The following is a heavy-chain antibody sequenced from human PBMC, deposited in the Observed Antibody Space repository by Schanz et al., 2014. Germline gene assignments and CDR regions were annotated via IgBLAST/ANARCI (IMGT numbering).Heavy chain of an antibody. D-gene: IGHD3-22*01. CDR3: AREDYLDSSGYSCGY. CDR2: INTHTGNP. Sequence: QVQLVQSGAEVKKPGASVKVSCKASGYTFVSYSMHWVRQAPGQGLEWMGWINTHTGNPTYAQGFTGRFVFSLDTSVSTAYLQISSLKADDTAVYYCAREDYLDSSGYSCGYWGQGTLVTVSS. V-gene: IGHV7-4-1*02. CDR1: GYTFVSYS. J-gene: IGHJ4*02.